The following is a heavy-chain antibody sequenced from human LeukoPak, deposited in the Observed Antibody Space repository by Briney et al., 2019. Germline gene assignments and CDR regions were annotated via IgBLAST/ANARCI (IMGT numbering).Heavy chain of an antibody. Sequence: GGSLRLSCAASGFTFSSYSMNWVRQAPGKGLEWVANIKYDGSETYYMDSVTGRFTISRDNAKNSLYPQMNSLRAEDTAVYYCASEEYSRSSYWGQGTLVTVSS. D-gene: IGHD6-6*01. CDR1: GFTFSSYS. CDR3: ASEEYSRSSY. V-gene: IGHV3-7*03. CDR2: IKYDGSET. J-gene: IGHJ4*02.